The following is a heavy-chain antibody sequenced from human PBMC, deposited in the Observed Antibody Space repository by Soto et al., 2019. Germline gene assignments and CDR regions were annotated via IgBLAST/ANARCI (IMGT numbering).Heavy chain of an antibody. CDR3: ASDSGAYSNYVDY. J-gene: IGHJ4*02. V-gene: IGHV3-30*03. Sequence: PGGSLRLSCAASGFSFRNNGMHWVRQAPGKGLEFVAVISYDGGHEDYADSVKGRFTISRDNSKNMLFLQMNSLRPDDTAVYYCASDSGAYSNYVDYWGQGTLGTVPQ. CDR2: ISYDGGHE. D-gene: IGHD4-4*01. CDR1: GFSFRNNG.